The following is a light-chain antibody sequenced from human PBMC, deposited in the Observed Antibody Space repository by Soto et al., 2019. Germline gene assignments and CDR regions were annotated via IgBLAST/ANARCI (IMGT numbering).Light chain of an antibody. Sequence: EIVLTQSPATLSLSPGDRATLSCRASQSISRHLAWYQQKPGQAPRLLIYTTSNRATGIPARFSGSGSGTDFTLTIGSLEPEDFAAYYCQQRSNWPLTFGGGTKVEIK. CDR2: TTS. J-gene: IGKJ4*01. CDR1: QSISRH. V-gene: IGKV3-11*01. CDR3: QQRSNWPLT.